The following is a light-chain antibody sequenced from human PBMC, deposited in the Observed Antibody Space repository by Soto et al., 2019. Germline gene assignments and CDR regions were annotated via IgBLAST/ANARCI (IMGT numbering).Light chain of an antibody. CDR2: EVT. V-gene: IGLV2-14*01. J-gene: IGLJ1*01. CDR1: SSDVGGYHF. Sequence: QSALTQPPSASGSPGQSVTISCTGTSSDVGGYHFVAWYQQHPGKAPKLMIYEVTDRPSGVSNRFSGSKSGNTASLTISGLQAEDEAEYYCSSYTNINTRACVFGTGTKVTVL. CDR3: SSYTNINTRACV.